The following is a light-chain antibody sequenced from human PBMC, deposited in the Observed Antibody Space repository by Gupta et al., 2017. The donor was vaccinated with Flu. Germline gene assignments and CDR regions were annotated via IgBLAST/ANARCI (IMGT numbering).Light chain of an antibody. Sequence: EIVLTQSPGALSLSPGERATLSCRASQSVSSSYLAWYQQKPGQAPRLLIYGASSRATGIPDRFSGSGSGTEFTLTISRREPEDFAVYYCQQEGSSPYIFGQGTKVEIK. CDR3: QQEGSSPYI. V-gene: IGKV3-20*01. CDR2: GAS. J-gene: IGKJ2*01. CDR1: QSVSSSY.